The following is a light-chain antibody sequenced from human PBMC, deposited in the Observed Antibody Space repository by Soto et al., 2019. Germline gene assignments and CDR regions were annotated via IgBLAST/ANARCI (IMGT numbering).Light chain of an antibody. CDR1: QSISSW. CDR3: QQYKSHPLT. Sequence: DIQMTQSPSTLSASVGDRVTITCRASQSISSWLAWYQQKPGKAPNLLIYKASTLESGVPSRFSGSGSGTEFTLTISSVQPDDFATYYCQQYKSHPLTFGGGTKVDIK. V-gene: IGKV1-5*03. CDR2: KAS. J-gene: IGKJ4*01.